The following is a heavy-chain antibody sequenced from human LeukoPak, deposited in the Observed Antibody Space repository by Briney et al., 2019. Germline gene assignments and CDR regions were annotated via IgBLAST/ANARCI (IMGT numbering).Heavy chain of an antibody. CDR3: AKEGESGYSGGFDH. Sequence: GGSLRLSCAASGFIFSRHGMHWVRQAPGKGLEWMAFTSADDSDKYYADSVKGRFTISRDNSKNTLYLQLNSLSAEDTAMYYCAKEGESGYSGGFDHWGQGTLVTVSS. CDR1: GFIFSRHG. J-gene: IGHJ4*02. D-gene: IGHD3-3*01. CDR2: TSADDSDK. V-gene: IGHV3-30*18.